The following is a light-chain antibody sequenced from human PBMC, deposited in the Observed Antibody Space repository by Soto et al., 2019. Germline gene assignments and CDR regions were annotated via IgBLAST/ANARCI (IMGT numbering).Light chain of an antibody. CDR2: GAS. CDR3: LQYASPLYT. Sequence: VLTQSPGTLSLSPGERDTLSCRASQSLSSSFLAWYQKKPGLAPRLLLYGASNRATGIPDRFSGSGSGTDFTLSISRLEPEDFAVYFCLQYASPLYTFGQGTKLEIK. CDR1: QSLSSSF. V-gene: IGKV3-20*01. J-gene: IGKJ2*01.